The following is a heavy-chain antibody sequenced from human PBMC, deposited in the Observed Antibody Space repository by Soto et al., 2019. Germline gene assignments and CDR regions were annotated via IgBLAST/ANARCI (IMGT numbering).Heavy chain of an antibody. V-gene: IGHV1-8*01. Sequence: QVQLVQSGAEVKKPGASVKVSCKASGYTFTSYDINGVRQATGQGLEWMGWMNPNSGNTGYAQKFQGRVTMTRNTAISTAYVELSSLRSEDTAVYYGAIGLEAAGTGFDPWGQGTLVTVSS. CDR1: GYTFTSYD. J-gene: IGHJ5*02. CDR3: AIGLEAAGTGFDP. D-gene: IGHD6-13*01. CDR2: MNPNSGNT.